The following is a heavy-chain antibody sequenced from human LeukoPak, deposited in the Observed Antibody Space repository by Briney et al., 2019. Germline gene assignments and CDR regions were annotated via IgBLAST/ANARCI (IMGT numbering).Heavy chain of an antibody. D-gene: IGHD6-19*01. J-gene: IGHJ4*02. V-gene: IGHV3-30*15. Sequence: GGSLGLSCAASGFTFRSYAMHWVRQAPGKGLEWVAVISDDGSRQHYADFLEGRFTISRDNSKNTVSLQMSSLTSEDTAVYFCVREQPGDGWSGFDYWGQGTLVTVSS. CDR1: GFTFRSYA. CDR3: VREQPGDGWSGFDY. CDR2: ISDDGSRQ.